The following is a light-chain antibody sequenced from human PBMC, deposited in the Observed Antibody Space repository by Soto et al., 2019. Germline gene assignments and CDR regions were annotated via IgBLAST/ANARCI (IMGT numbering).Light chain of an antibody. Sequence: QSVLTQPPSVSAAPGQKVTISCSGSSSNIGNNYVSWYQQLPGTAPKLLIYDNNKRPSGIPDRFSGSKSGTSATLGITGLQTGDEADYYCGTWDSSLSALDGGTKLTVL. CDR3: GTWDSSLSA. CDR2: DNN. CDR1: SSNIGNNY. V-gene: IGLV1-51*01. J-gene: IGLJ2*01.